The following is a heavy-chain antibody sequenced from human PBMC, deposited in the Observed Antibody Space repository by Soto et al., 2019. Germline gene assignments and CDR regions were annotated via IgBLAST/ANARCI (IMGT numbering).Heavy chain of an antibody. D-gene: IGHD6-13*01. CDR1: GGSISTYY. J-gene: IGHJ6*02. CDR3: ARYSSNWFQTEGMDV. CDR2: IDTSGDT. V-gene: IGHV4-4*07. Sequence: TLSLTCTVSGGSISTYYWSWIRQPAGKGLEWIGRIDTSGDTNYNPSLKSRVTMSVDTSKKQFSLKLTSVTAADTAVYYCARYSSNWFQTEGMDVWGQGTTVTVSS.